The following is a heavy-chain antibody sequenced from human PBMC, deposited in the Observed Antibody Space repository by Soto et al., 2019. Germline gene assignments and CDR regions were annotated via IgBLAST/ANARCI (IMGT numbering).Heavy chain of an antibody. J-gene: IGHJ4*02. CDR2: IYWDGES. V-gene: IGHV2-5*02. CDR3: AHRDSTGTTTYFDS. CDR1: GFSFTTTRMG. Sequence: QITLKEAGPTLVKPTESLTLTCTFSGFSFTTTRMGVGWTRHPPGKALEWLAIIYWDGESRYNPLLRRRLTPTEDTSKIQVVLTMTNMKPKDTATYYFAHRDSTGTTTYFDSWGQGIPVTVAS. D-gene: IGHD1-1*01.